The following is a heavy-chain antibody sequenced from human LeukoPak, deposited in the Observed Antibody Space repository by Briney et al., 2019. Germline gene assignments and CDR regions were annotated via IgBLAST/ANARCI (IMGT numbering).Heavy chain of an antibody. V-gene: IGHV4-61*02. CDR1: GGSISSGSYY. CDR2: IYTSGST. CDR3: AREGYSYGSNWFDP. Sequence: PSQTLSLTCTVSGGSISSGSYYWSWIRQPAGKGLEWIGRIYTSGSTNYNPSLNSRVTISVDTSKNQFPLKLSSVTAADTAVYYCAREGYSYGSNWFDPWGQGTLVTVSS. J-gene: IGHJ5*02. D-gene: IGHD5-18*01.